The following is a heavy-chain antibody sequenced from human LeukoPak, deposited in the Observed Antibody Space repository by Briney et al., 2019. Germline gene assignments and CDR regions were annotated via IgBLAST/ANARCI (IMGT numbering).Heavy chain of an antibody. J-gene: IGHJ6*03. V-gene: IGHV3-23*01. Sequence: GGSLRLSCAASGFTFSSYAMSWVRQAPGKGLEWVSAISGSGGSTYYADSVKGRFTISRDNSKNTLYLQMNSLRAEDTAVYYCAKGQHPDCSGGSCYSNYYYYYYMDVWGKGTTVTVSS. CDR2: ISGSGGST. CDR1: GFTFSSYA. D-gene: IGHD2-15*01. CDR3: AKGQHPDCSGGSCYSNYYYYYYMDV.